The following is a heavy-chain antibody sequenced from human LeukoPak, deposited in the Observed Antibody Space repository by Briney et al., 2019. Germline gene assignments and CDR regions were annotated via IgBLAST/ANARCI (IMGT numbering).Heavy chain of an antibody. J-gene: IGHJ4*02. V-gene: IGHV3-30*03. CDR3: ARGGRITMVRGVIDY. CDR2: ISYDGNNK. Sequence: GGSLRLSCVISGYTFTHYGFHWVRQAPGKALEWVAFISYDGNNKYEDSVKGRFTISRDNSKSTLHLQMNGLRAEDTAVYYCARGGRITMVRGVIDYWGQGTLVTVSS. D-gene: IGHD3-10*01. CDR1: GYTFTHYG.